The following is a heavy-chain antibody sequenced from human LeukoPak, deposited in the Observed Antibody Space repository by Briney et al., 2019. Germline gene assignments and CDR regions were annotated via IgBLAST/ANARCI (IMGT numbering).Heavy chain of an antibody. CDR2: IYYSGST. D-gene: IGHD2-8*02. CDR3: ARHSWSRREYFFDY. Sequence: SETLSLTCTVSGGSISSSSYSRGWIRQPPEKGLEWIGSIYYSGSTYYNPSLKSRVTISGDTSKNQFSLKLTSVTAADTAVYYCARHSWSRREYFFDYWGQGTLVTVSS. V-gene: IGHV4-39*01. J-gene: IGHJ4*02. CDR1: GGSISSSSYS.